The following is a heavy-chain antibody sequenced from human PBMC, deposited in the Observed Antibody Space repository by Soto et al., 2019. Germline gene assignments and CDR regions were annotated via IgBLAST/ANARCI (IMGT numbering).Heavy chain of an antibody. CDR3: ARGGYSSGYLAYLDR. J-gene: IGHJ4*02. CDR2: INAGNGNS. Sequence: ANAPTKACRFLIPQEPLPSVCTAPRQGLEWMGWINAGNGNSGYSQKFQDRVIITRDTSASIGYIELSSLISEDTAVYYFARGGYSSGYLAYLDRCGEGTLVTVS. D-gene: IGHD5-18*01. CDR1: RFLIPQEP. V-gene: IGHV1-3*01.